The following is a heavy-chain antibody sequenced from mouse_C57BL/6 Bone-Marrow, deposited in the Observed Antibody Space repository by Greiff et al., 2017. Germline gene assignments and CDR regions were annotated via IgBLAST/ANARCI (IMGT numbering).Heavy chain of an antibody. J-gene: IGHJ2*01. CDR1: GYTFTSYW. V-gene: IGHV1-59*01. Sequence: QVPLQQPGAELVRPGTSVKLSCKASGYTFTSYWMRWVKLRPGQGLEWIGVIDPSDSYTNYNQKFKGKATLTVDTSSSTAYMQLSSLTSEDSAVYYCARWGDYWGEGTALTVSP. CDR3: ARWGDY. CDR2: IDPSDSYT.